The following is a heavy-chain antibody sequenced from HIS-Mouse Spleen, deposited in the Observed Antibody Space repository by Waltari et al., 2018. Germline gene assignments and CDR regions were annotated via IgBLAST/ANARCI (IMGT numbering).Heavy chain of an antibody. D-gene: IGHD3-3*01. Sequence: QVQLQESGPGLVKPSQTLSLTCTVSGGPISSAGYYWSGLGQPPGKGLEWIGYSYVSGSTYYNPSLKSRVTISVDTSKNQFSLKLSSVTAADTAVYYCARSPYYDFWSGYSDNWFDPWGQGTLVTVSS. CDR3: ARSPYYDFWSGYSDNWFDP. CDR1: GGPISSAGYY. J-gene: IGHJ5*02. V-gene: IGHV4-31*03. CDR2: SYVSGST.